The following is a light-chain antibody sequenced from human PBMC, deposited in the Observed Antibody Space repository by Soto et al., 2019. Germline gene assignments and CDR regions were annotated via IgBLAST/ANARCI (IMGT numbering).Light chain of an antibody. CDR1: QSVSSSY. V-gene: IGKV3-20*01. CDR3: QQYGSSPWT. J-gene: IGKJ1*01. Sequence: EIVLTQSPGTLSLSPGERATLSCRASQSVSSSYLAWYQQKPGQAPRLLIYGASSRATGIPDRFSGSGSGTDFTLTISSLEPEGFAVYYCQQYGSSPWTFGQGTKLEIK. CDR2: GAS.